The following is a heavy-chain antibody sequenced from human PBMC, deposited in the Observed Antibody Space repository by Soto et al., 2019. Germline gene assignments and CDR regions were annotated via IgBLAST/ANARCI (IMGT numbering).Heavy chain of an antibody. V-gene: IGHV5-10-1*01. J-gene: IGHJ4*02. D-gene: IGHD3-22*01. CDR2: IDPSDSQT. Sequence: GESLKISCSGSGDSFAGDLITCVLQTTGKGLEWMGRIDPSDSQTYYSPSFRGHVTISVTKSITTVFLQWSSLRASDTAMYYCARQIYDSDTGPNFQYYFDSWGQGTPVTVSS. CDR1: GDSFAGDL. CDR3: ARQIYDSDTGPNFQYYFDS.